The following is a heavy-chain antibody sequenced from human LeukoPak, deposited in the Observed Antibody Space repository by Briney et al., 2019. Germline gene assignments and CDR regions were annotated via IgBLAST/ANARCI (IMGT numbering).Heavy chain of an antibody. CDR3: ARPAYSFDSSGSSPGAFDI. D-gene: IGHD3-22*01. V-gene: IGHV5-51*01. Sequence: GESLKISSQGSGYSFSTFWIAWVRQMPGKGLEWMGIIYPSDSDTIYSPTFQGQVTISVDKSISTAYLQWSSLKASDTALYYCARPAYSFDSSGSSPGAFDIWGQGTMVTVSS. J-gene: IGHJ3*02. CDR2: IYPSDSDT. CDR1: GYSFSTFW.